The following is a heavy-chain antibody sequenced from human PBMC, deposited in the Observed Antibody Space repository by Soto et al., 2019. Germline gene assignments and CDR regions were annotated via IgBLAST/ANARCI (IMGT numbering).Heavy chain of an antibody. Sequence: SETLSLTCTVSGASISSGGYSWSWIRQPPGKRLEWIGFIYNSVITNYSPSLKGRVSISADTSRNQFSLKVTSVTAADTAVYYCARGWDANSWGQGALVTVSS. CDR1: GASISSGGYS. D-gene: IGHD6-19*01. CDR2: IYNSVIT. CDR3: ARGWDANS. V-gene: IGHV4-61*08. J-gene: IGHJ4*02.